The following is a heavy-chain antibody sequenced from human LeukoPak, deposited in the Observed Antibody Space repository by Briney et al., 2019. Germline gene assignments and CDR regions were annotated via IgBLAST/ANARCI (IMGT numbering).Heavy chain of an antibody. CDR1: GGSISSGSYY. Sequence: SQTLSLTCTVSGGSISSGSYYWSWIRQPPGKGLEWIGYIYYSGSTNYNPSLKSRVTISVDTSKNQFSLKLSSVTAADTAVYYCARKQQLALGFDYWGQGTLVTVSS. V-gene: IGHV4-61*01. CDR3: ARKQQLALGFDY. CDR2: IYYSGST. D-gene: IGHD6-13*01. J-gene: IGHJ4*02.